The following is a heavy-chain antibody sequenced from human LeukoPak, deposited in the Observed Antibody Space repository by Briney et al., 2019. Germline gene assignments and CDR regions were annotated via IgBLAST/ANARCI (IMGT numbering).Heavy chain of an antibody. CDR1: GYTSTSPD. D-gene: IGHD1-1*01. J-gene: IGHJ3*02. V-gene: IGHV1-8*01. CDR3: ARYTTFSGFDI. Sequence: ASVKVSCKASGYTSTSPDINWVRQATGKGLEWLGRMNPRDHTGYAQKFQGRVTMTRDTSTNTAYMELSSLTSEDTAVYYCARYTTFSGFDIWGQGTMVTVS. CDR2: MNPRDHT.